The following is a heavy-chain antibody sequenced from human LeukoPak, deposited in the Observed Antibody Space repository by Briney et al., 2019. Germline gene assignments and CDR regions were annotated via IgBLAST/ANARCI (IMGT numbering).Heavy chain of an antibody. Sequence: SETLSLTCTVSGGSISSYYWSWIRQPPEKGLEWIGYIYYSGTTNYNPSLKSRVTISVDTSKNQFSLKLSSVSAADTAVYYCARGVYIAAAQYGYWGQGTLVTVSS. CDR2: IYYSGTT. CDR1: GGSISSYY. V-gene: IGHV4-59*01. J-gene: IGHJ4*02. CDR3: ARGVYIAAAQYGY. D-gene: IGHD6-13*01.